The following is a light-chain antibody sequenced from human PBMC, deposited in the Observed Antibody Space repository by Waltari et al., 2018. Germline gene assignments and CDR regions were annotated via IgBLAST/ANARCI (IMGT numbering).Light chain of an antibody. Sequence: QSALTQPASVSGSPGQSITISCTGTSSDIGTYNYVPWYQQPPGKAPKLMISEVSNRPSGLSIRFSGSKSGNTASLTIFELQVEDEGDYYCSSYTNSDTWVFGGGTKVTVL. CDR1: SSDIGTYNY. J-gene: IGLJ2*01. V-gene: IGLV2-14*01. CDR2: EVS. CDR3: SSYTNSDTWV.